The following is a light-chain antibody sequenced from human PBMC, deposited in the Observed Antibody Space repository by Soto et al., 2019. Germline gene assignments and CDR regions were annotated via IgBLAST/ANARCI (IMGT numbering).Light chain of an antibody. J-gene: IGKJ2*01. CDR1: QTVASSF. V-gene: IGKV3-20*01. CDR2: DSS. Sequence: ENVLTQSPDTLSLSPGQRDTLSCRASQTVASSFLAWDQHKPGQAPRLLIYDSSTRASGTPNRSSGSGSGTAVTLPISTREHEDFAVYYCQQDSSTPSNFGQGTKLEIK. CDR3: QQDSSTPSN.